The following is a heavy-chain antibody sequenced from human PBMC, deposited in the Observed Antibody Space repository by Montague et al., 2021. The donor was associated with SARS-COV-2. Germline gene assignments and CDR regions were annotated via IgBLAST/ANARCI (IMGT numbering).Heavy chain of an antibody. V-gene: IGHV3-74*01. J-gene: IGHJ4*02. CDR2: TNIDGSGT. CDR3: ASWISGVAGTDY. D-gene: IGHD6-19*01. CDR1: GFIFSNYR. Sequence: SLRLSCAASGFIFSNYRMHWVRQVPGKGLVWVPRTNIDGSGTTYADSVKGRFTISRDNAKNTLYLQMNSLRAEDTAVYNCASWISGVAGTDYWGQGTLVTVSS.